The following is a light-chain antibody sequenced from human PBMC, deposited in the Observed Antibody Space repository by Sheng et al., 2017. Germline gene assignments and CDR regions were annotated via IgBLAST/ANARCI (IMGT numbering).Light chain of an antibody. V-gene: IGKV1-33*01. Sequence: DIQMTQSPSSLSASVGDRVTITCQASQDISNYLNWYQQKPGKAPKLLIYDASNLETGVPSRFSGSGSGTDFTFTISSLQPEDIATYYCQQYDNLPKTFGQGPKVEYK. CDR3: QQYDNLPKT. J-gene: IGKJ1*01. CDR1: QDISNY. CDR2: DAS.